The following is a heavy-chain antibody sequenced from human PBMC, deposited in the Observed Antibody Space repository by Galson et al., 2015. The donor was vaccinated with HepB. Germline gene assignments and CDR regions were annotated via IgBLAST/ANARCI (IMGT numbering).Heavy chain of an antibody. CDR3: ARESRGYYYLGYNAFDI. D-gene: IGHD3-22*01. CDR2: INHSGST. V-gene: IGHV4-34*01. CDR1: GGSFSGYY. Sequence: ETLSLTCAVYGGSFSGYYWSWIRQPPGKGLEWIGEINHSGSTNYNPSLKSRVTISVDTSKNQFSLKLSSVTAADTAVYYCARESRGYYYLGYNAFDIWGQGTMVTVSS. J-gene: IGHJ3*02.